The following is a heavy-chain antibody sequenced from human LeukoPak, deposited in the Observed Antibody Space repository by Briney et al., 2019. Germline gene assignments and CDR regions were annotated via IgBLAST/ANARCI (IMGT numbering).Heavy chain of an antibody. CDR2: IYSGGTT. J-gene: IGHJ6*03. V-gene: IGHV3-53*01. CDR1: GFTVSSNY. CDR3: ARSRYYYMDV. Sequence: GGSLRLSCAASGFTVSSNYMSWVRQAPGKGLEWVSIIYSGGTTYYADSVKGRFTISRNNSKNTLYLQMNSLRAEDTAVYYCARSRYYYMDVWGKGTTVTISS.